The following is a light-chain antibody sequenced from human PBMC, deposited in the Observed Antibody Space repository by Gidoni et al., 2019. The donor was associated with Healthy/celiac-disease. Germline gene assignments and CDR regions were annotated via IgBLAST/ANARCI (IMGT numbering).Light chain of an antibody. V-gene: IGKV1-39*01. CDR2: AAS. CDR1: QRISSY. Sequence: DIQMTQSPSSLSASVGDRVTITCRASQRISSYLNWYQQKPGKDPKLLIYAASSLQSGVPSRFSASGSSTDFTLTISSLQPEDFATYYCHQSYCTLMYTFXQXTKLEIK. J-gene: IGKJ2*01. CDR3: HQSYCTLMYT.